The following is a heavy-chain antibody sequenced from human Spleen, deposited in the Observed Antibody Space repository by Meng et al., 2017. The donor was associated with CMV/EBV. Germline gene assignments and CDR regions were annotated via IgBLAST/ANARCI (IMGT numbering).Heavy chain of an antibody. J-gene: IGHJ6*02. D-gene: IGHD2-2*01. CDR2: INHSGST. CDR3: ARFGLGNGIPAAWGMDV. Sequence: SETLSLTCAVYDGSFSIYYWTWVRQPPGKGLEWIGEINHSGSTNYNPSLKSRVTISVATSKNQFSRRLSSVTAADTAVYYCARFGLGNGIPAAWGMDVWGQGTTVTVSS. CDR1: DGSFSIYY. V-gene: IGHV4-34*01.